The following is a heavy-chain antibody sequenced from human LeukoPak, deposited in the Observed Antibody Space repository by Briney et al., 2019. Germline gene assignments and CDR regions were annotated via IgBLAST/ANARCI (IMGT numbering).Heavy chain of an antibody. CDR2: INHSGST. CDR3: ARDDFWSGYSYYYGMDV. D-gene: IGHD3-3*01. J-gene: IGHJ6*02. V-gene: IGHV4-34*01. CDR1: GGSFSGYY. Sequence: SEILSLTCAVYGGSFSGYYWNWIRQPPGKGLEWIGEINHSGSTNYNPSLKSRVTISVDTSKNQFSLKLSSVTAADTAVYYCARDDFWSGYSYYYGMDVWGQGTTVTVSS.